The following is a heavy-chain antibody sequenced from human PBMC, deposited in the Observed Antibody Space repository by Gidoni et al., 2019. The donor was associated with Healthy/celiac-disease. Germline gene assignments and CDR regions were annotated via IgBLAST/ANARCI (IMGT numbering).Heavy chain of an antibody. Sequence: QHPGKGLEWIGYIYYSGSTYYNPSLKSRFTISVDTSKNQFSLKLSSVTAADTAVYYCAREGGAVSDGAFDIWGQGTMVTVSS. CDR2: IYYSGST. V-gene: IGHV4-31*02. D-gene: IGHD1-26*01. CDR3: AREGGAVSDGAFDI. J-gene: IGHJ3*02.